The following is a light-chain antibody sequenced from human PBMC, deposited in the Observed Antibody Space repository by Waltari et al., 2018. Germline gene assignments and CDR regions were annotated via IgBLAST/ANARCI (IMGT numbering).Light chain of an antibody. Sequence: SYVLTQPPSVSVAPGQTARITCDGNKIGSKNVHWYRQKPGQAPVLVVYDDGDRPSGMPERFSGSNSGNTATLTISRVDAGDEADYYCQVWDSGSDHYVFGTVTKVTVL. CDR3: QVWDSGSDHYV. CDR1: KIGSKN. CDR2: DDG. J-gene: IGLJ1*01. V-gene: IGLV3-21*02.